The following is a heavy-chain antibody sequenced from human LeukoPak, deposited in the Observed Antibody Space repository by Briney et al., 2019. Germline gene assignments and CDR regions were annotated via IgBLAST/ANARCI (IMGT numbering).Heavy chain of an antibody. D-gene: IGHD3-10*01. CDR1: GFTFSSYG. CDR2: IWYYGSNK. Sequence: PGGSLRLSCAASGFTFSSYGMHWVRQAPGKGLEWVAVIWYYGSNKYYADSVKGRFTISRDNSKNTLYLQMNSLRAEDTAVYYCARDPHYPLWFGELLGFDPWGQGTLVTVSS. V-gene: IGHV3-33*01. J-gene: IGHJ5*02. CDR3: ARDPHYPLWFGELLGFDP.